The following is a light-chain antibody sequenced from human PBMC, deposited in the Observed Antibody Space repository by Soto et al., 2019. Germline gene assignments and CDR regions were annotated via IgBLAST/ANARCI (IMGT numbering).Light chain of an antibody. CDR3: QQYTNSPET. J-gene: IGKJ1*01. Sequence: EIVLTQSPGTLSLSPGERATLSCRASQSVSSSYLAWYQQKPGQAPRLLIYDASSRATGIPDRFSGSGSGTDFTLTISRLEPEDFAVYYCQQYTNSPETFGQGTKVEIK. V-gene: IGKV3-20*01. CDR2: DAS. CDR1: QSVSSSY.